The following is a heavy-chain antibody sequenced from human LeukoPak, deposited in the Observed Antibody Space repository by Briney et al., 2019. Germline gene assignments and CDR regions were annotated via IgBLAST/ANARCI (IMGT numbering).Heavy chain of an antibody. D-gene: IGHD5-12*01. CDR2: INPNSGGT. CDR3: ARDYLILGYDSYYFDY. J-gene: IGHJ4*02. V-gene: IGHV1-2*02. Sequence: GASVKVSCKASGYTFTGYYMHWVRQAPGQGLAWMGWINPNSGGTNYAQKFQGRVTMTRDTSISTAYMELSRLRSDDTAVYYCARDYLILGYDSYYFDYWGQGTLVTVSS. CDR1: GYTFTGYY.